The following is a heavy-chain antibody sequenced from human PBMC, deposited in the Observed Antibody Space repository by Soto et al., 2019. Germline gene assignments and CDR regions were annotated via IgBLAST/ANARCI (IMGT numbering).Heavy chain of an antibody. D-gene: IGHD2-2*01. CDR3: PKGRSTSCFAPVDY. J-gene: IGHJ4*02. V-gene: IGHV3-9*01. CDR2: ISWNSGTI. CDR1: GFIFDDNA. Sequence: EVQLVESGGGLVQPGRSLRLSCAASGFIFDDNAMHWVRQAPGKGLEWVSSISWNSGTIVYADSVKGRFTISRDNAKNSLYLQMNSLRSVDTAFYYCPKGRSTSCFAPVDYWGQGTLVTVSS.